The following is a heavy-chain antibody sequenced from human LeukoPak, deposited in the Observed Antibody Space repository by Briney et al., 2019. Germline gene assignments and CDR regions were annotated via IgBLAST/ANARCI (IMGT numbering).Heavy chain of an antibody. CDR3: GHRRPGQYHGSGFFDY. D-gene: IGHD3-10*01. Sequence: SGPTLVNPTQTLTLTCTFSGFSLSTSGVGVGWIRQPPGKALEWLALIYWNDDKRYSPSLKSRLTITKDTSKNQVVLTMTNMDPVDTGTFYCGHRRPGQYHGSGFFDYWGQGTLVTVSS. CDR2: IYWNDDK. CDR1: GFSLSTSGVG. J-gene: IGHJ4*02. V-gene: IGHV2-5*01.